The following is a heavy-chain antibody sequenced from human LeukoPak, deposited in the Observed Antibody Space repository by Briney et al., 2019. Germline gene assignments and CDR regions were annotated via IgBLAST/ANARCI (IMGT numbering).Heavy chain of an antibody. V-gene: IGHV4-59*01. D-gene: IGHD3-22*01. CDR2: IYYSGST. CDR3: ARCYYDSSGYYYYYYYMDV. J-gene: IGHJ6*03. Sequence: PSETLSLTCTVSGGSISSYYWSWIRQPPGKGLEWIGYIYYSGSTNYNPSLKSRVTISVDTSKNQFSLKLSSVTAADTAVYYCARCYYDSSGYYYYYYYMDVWGKGTTVTISS. CDR1: GGSISSYY.